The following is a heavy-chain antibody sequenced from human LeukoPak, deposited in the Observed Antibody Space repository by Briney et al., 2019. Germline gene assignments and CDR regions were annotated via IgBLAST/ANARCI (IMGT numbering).Heavy chain of an antibody. J-gene: IGHJ4*02. CDR1: GYTFTSYY. CDR3: ARDETYYYDSGGYYPGY. Sequence: ASVKVSCKASGYTFTSYYMHWVRQAPGQGLEWMGIINPSGGSTSYAQKFQGRVTMTRDTSTSTVYMELSSLRSEDTAVYYCARDETYYYDSGGYYPGYWGQGTLVTVSS. D-gene: IGHD3-22*01. V-gene: IGHV1-46*01. CDR2: INPSGGST.